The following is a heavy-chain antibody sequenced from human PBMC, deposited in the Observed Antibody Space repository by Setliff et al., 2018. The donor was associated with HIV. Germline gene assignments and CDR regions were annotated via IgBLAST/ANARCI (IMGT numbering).Heavy chain of an antibody. Sequence: GGSLRLSCAASGLTLSDYWMHWVRQAPGKGLEWVSHISKMGTTIKYVDSVKGRFTISRDNAKNSLYLQMNSLRAEDTAVYYCASPYFVVYWGQGTLVTVSS. CDR2: ISKMGTTI. CDR3: ASPYFVVY. D-gene: IGHD2-21*01. CDR1: GLTLSDYW. J-gene: IGHJ4*02. V-gene: IGHV3-11*04.